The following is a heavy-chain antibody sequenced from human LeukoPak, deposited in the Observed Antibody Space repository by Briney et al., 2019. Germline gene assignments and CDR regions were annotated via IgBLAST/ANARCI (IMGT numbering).Heavy chain of an antibody. CDR1: GFTFNRNA. D-gene: IGHD3-10*01. J-gene: IGHJ4*02. CDR3: AKNVGSGSYGGIDY. V-gene: IGHV3-23*01. CDR2: IGGSGDKT. Sequence: GGSLRLSCAASGFTFNRNAISWVRQAPGKGLEWVSTIGGSGDKTFYADSVKGRFTISRDNSKNTLYLQMNSLRAEDTAVYYCAKNVGSGSYGGIDYWGQGTLVTVSS.